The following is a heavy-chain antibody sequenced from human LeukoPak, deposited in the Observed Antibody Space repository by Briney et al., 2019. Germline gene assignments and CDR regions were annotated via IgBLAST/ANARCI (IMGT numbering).Heavy chain of an antibody. J-gene: IGHJ5*02. D-gene: IGHD5-12*01. Sequence: SETLSLTCTVSGGSISDYYWNWIRQPPGKGLEWIGYLSYSGSTNYNPSLSSRVTISADTSKNQFSLKLSSVTAADTTVYYCARTKWLHFDPWGQGTLVTVSS. V-gene: IGHV4-59*01. CDR3: ARTKWLHFDP. CDR1: GGSISDYY. CDR2: LSYSGST.